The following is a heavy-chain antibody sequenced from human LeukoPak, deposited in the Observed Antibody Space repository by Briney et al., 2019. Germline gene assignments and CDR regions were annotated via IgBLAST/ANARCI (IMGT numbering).Heavy chain of an antibody. V-gene: IGHV3-21*01. CDR3: ARGVRIAVAGYIDY. CDR1: GFTFSNYG. CDR2: ISSSSSYI. J-gene: IGHJ4*02. Sequence: PGGSLRLSCAASGFTFSNYGLSWVRQAPGKGLEWVSSISSSSSYIYYADSVKGRFTISRDNAKNSLYLQMNSLRVDDTAVYYCARGVRIAVAGYIDYWGQGTLVTVSS. D-gene: IGHD6-19*01.